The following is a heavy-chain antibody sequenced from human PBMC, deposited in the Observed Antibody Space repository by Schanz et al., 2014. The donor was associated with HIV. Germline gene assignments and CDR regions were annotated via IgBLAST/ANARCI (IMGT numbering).Heavy chain of an antibody. D-gene: IGHD2-21*02. Sequence: EVQLLESGGGLVQPGGSLRLTCAASGLTFSGSAMNWVRQAPGKGLEWVSAISGSGGGTFYAGSVKGRFTISRDNSKNTLFLQMNSLRAEDRAVYYCARDRMTANWKNGMDVWGQGTTVTVSS. CDR2: ISGSGGGT. J-gene: IGHJ6*02. CDR3: ARDRMTANWKNGMDV. V-gene: IGHV3-23*01. CDR1: GLTFSGSA.